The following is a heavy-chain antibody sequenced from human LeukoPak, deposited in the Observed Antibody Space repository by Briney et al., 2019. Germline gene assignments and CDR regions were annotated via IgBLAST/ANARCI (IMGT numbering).Heavy chain of an antibody. D-gene: IGHD6-6*01. CDR1: GFTFSSYA. J-gene: IGHJ4*02. Sequence: GGSLRLSCAASGFTFSSYAMSWVRQAPGIGLEFVSSISVIGFTYYAASVKRRFTISRDDSNNTLYLQMNSLRAEDTAVYYCARGLYSSSPWGQGTLVTVSS. V-gene: IGHV3-23*01. CDR2: ISVIGFT. CDR3: ARGLYSSSP.